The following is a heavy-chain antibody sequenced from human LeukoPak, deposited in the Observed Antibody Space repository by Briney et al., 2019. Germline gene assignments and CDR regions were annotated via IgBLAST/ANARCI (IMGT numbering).Heavy chain of an antibody. V-gene: IGHV1-46*01. Sequence: ASVKVSCKASGYTFTSYYMHWVRQAPGQGLEWMGIINPSGGSTSYAQKFQGRVTMTRDTSTSTVYMELSSLRSEDTAVYYCARDRVDFWSGYLAYYYGMDVWGQGTTVTVSS. CDR2: INPSGGST. CDR1: GYTFTSYY. CDR3: ARDRVDFWSGYLAYYYGMDV. J-gene: IGHJ6*02. D-gene: IGHD3-3*01.